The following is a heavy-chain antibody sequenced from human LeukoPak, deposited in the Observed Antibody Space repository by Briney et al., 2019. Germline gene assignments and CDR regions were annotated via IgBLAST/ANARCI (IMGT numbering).Heavy chain of an antibody. Sequence: SETLSLTCTVSGGSISSSSYYWGWIRQPPGKGLEWIGSIYYSGSTYYNPSLKSRVTISVDTSKNQFSLKLSSVTAADTAVYYCARHVNDYGDYAFPAAPDYWGQGTLVTVSS. D-gene: IGHD4-17*01. CDR3: ARHVNDYGDYAFPAAPDY. J-gene: IGHJ4*02. CDR2: IYYSGST. CDR1: GGSISSSSYY. V-gene: IGHV4-39*07.